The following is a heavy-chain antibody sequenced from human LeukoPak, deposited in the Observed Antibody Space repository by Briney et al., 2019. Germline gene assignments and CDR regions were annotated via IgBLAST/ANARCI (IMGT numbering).Heavy chain of an antibody. V-gene: IGHV3-48*01. CDR3: ARRSEFGVLYYMDI. J-gene: IGHJ6*03. Sequence: WGSLRLSCVVSGFTFSSYSMNWVRQAPGKGLEWVSYISGSSGTIYYADSVKGRFTISRDNAKNSLYLQMLSLRAEDTAVYYCARRSEFGVLYYMDIWGKGTTVTVSS. CDR1: GFTFSSYS. D-gene: IGHD3-16*01. CDR2: ISGSSGTI.